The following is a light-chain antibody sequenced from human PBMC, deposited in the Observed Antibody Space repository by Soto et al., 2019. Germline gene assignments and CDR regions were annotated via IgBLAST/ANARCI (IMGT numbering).Light chain of an antibody. V-gene: IGLV2-23*01. CDR3: CAYVGARTYV. CDR1: SSDVGKYDY. J-gene: IGLJ1*01. Sequence: QSALTQPPSASGSPGQSVTISCTGTSSDVGKYDYVSWFQHHPGKAPKLIIYEGSRRPSGVSSRFSGSKSGNTASLTISGLQAEDEADYYCCAYVGARTYVFGTGTKVTVL. CDR2: EGS.